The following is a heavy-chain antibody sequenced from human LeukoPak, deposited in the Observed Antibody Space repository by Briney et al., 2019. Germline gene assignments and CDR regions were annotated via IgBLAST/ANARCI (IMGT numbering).Heavy chain of an antibody. Sequence: GGSLRLSCAASGFTFSSYSMNWVRQAPGKGLEWVSSISSSSYIYYADSVKGRFTISRDNAKNSLYLQMNSLRAEDTAVYYCARDTTGGYFDYWGQGTLVTVSS. V-gene: IGHV3-21*01. J-gene: IGHJ4*02. CDR3: ARDTTGGYFDY. CDR1: GFTFSSYS. D-gene: IGHD2-2*01. CDR2: ISSSSYI.